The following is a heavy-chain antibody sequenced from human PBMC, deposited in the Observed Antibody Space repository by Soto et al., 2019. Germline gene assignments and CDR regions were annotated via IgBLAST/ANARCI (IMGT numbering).Heavy chain of an antibody. V-gene: IGHV3-53*02. CDR2: VYSGGAT. D-gene: IGHD3-10*01. CDR1: GFSVSRYY. J-gene: IGHJ4*02. CDR3: ARVPGRL. Sequence: QLVETGGGLIQPGTSLRLSCAASGFSVSRYYMTWVRQAPGKGLEWVSFVYSGGATFYADSVKGRFILSRDDSQNTMYLQMNNLRAEDTAVYYCARVPGRLWGRGTLVTVAS.